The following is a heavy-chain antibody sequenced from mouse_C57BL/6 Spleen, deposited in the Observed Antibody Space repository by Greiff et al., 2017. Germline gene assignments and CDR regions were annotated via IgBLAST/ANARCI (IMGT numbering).Heavy chain of an antibody. CDR2: IYPGDGDT. CDR3: ATYDYDGYYAMDY. CDR1: GYAFSRPW. D-gene: IGHD2-4*01. J-gene: IGHJ4*01. V-gene: IGHV1-82*01. Sequence: QVKLPQSRPELVQPGPPVNLSCTASGYAFSRPWMNWVKQRPGTGLQCVGPIYPGDGDTNYTGRFKGKATLPADKSSSTAYMQLSSLTSEDSAVYFCATYDYDGYYAMDYWGQGTSVTVSS.